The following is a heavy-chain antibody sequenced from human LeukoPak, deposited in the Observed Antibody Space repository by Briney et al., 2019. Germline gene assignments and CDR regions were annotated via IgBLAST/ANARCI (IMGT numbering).Heavy chain of an antibody. J-gene: IGHJ4*02. Sequence: SETLSLTCTVSGGSISSSSYYWGWIRQPPGKGLEWIGSIYYSGSTYYNPSLKSRVTISVDTSKNQFSLKLSSVTAADTAVYYCARQWGRYCSSTSCYNNYNYFDYWGQGTLVTVS. CDR1: GGSISSSSYY. V-gene: IGHV4-39*01. CDR3: ARQWGRYCSSTSCYNNYNYFDY. D-gene: IGHD2-2*02. CDR2: IYYSGST.